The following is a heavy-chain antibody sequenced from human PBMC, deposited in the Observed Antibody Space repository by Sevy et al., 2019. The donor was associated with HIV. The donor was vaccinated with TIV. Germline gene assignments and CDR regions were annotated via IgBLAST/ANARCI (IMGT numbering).Heavy chain of an antibody. J-gene: IGHJ4*02. Sequence: GGSLRLSCTASGFTFGDYAMSWVRQAPGKGLEWVGFIRSKAYGGTTEYAASVKGRFTISRDDSKSIAYLQMNSLKTEDTAVYYCTRVQWLVTYYFDYWGQGTLVTVSS. V-gene: IGHV3-49*04. CDR2: IRSKAYGGTT. CDR1: GFTFGDYA. CDR3: TRVQWLVTYYFDY. D-gene: IGHD6-19*01.